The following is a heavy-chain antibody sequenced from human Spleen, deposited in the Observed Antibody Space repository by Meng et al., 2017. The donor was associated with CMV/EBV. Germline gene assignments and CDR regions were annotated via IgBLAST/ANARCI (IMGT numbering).Heavy chain of an antibody. D-gene: IGHD2-15*01. CDR1: GFTISNIGSG. CDR2: IYWDDDK. Sequence: GFTISNIGSGVGWIRQPPGKALEWLALIYWDDDKRYSPSLKSRLTITKDTSKNQVVLTMTNMDPVDTATYYCAHRDYCSGGTCTFDYWGQGTLVTVSS. V-gene: IGHV2-5*02. J-gene: IGHJ4*02. CDR3: AHRDYCSGGTCTFDY.